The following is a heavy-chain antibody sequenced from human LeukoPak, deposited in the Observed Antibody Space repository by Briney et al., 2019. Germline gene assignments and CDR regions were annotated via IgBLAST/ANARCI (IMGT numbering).Heavy chain of an antibody. Sequence: SETLSLTCTVSGGSISSYYWSWIRQPPGKGLEWIGYIYYSGSTNYNPSLKSRVTISVDTSKNQFSLKLSSVTAADTAMYYCARDRAVAFDYWGQGTLVTVSS. CDR1: GGSISSYY. J-gene: IGHJ4*02. CDR2: IYYSGST. D-gene: IGHD6-19*01. V-gene: IGHV4-59*01. CDR3: ARDRAVAFDY.